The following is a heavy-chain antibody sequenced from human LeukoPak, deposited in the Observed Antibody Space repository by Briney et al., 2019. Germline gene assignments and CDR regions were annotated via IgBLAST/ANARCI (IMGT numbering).Heavy chain of an antibody. CDR3: AKLRDIVVVPAALNWFDP. V-gene: IGHV3-23*01. D-gene: IGHD2-2*01. CDR1: GFTFSSYA. J-gene: IGHJ5*02. Sequence: GGSLRLSCAASGFTFSSYAMSWVRQAPGKGLEWVSAISGSGGSTYYADSVKGRFTISRDNSKNTLYLQINSLRAEDTAVYYCAKLRDIVVVPAALNWFDPWGQGTLVTVSS. CDR2: ISGSGGST.